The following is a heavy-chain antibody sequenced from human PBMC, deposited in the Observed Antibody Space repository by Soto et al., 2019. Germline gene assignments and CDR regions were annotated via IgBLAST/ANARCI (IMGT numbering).Heavy chain of an antibody. CDR3: ASGANGYYYFDY. Sequence: EVQLVESGGGLVQPGGSLRLSCAASGFSLSDYWMHWVRQAPGEGLVWLSRITRDGSSTNYADSVKGRFTISRDNAKNTLYLQVNSLRGEDTAVYYCASGANGYYYFDYWGQGTLVTVSS. CDR2: ITRDGSST. D-gene: IGHD5-18*01. V-gene: IGHV3-74*01. CDR1: GFSLSDYW. J-gene: IGHJ4*02.